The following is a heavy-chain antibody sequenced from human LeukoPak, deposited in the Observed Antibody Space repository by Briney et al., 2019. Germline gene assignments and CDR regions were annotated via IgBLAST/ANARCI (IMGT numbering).Heavy chain of an antibody. Sequence: GGSLRLSCAASGFTFSSYSMNWVRQAPGKGLEWVSSISSISSYIYYADSVKGRFTISRDNAKNSLYLQMNSLRAEDTAVYYCARDLDLGVTRWLEPEFDYWGQGTLVTVSS. CDR3: ARDLDLGVTRWLEPEFDY. CDR1: GFTFSSYS. D-gene: IGHD5-24*01. V-gene: IGHV3-21*01. CDR2: ISSISSYI. J-gene: IGHJ4*02.